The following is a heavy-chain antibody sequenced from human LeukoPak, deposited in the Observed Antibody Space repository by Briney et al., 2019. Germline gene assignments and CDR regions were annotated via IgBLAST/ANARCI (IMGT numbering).Heavy chain of an antibody. J-gene: IGHJ4*02. CDR2: IYYSGST. Sequence: SETLSLTCAVYGGSFSGYYWSWIRQPPGKGLEWIGSIYYSGSTYYNPSLKSRVTISVDTSKNQFSLKLSSVTAADTAVYYCAIPSGGMASGDGHNFEDYWGQGTLVTVSS. CDR1: GGSFSGYY. CDR3: AIPSGGMASGDGHNFEDY. V-gene: IGHV4-34*01. D-gene: IGHD5-24*01.